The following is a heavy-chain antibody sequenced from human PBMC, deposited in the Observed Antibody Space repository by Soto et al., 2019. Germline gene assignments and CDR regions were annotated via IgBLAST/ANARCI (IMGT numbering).Heavy chain of an antibody. CDR3: ESDSNWLDL. Sequence: SETLSLTCPFSGTAIGSAYYWGWIRQSPNKGLEWIGITHHSGRTYYNPSIKRRVTLSADAFKTQYSLKLTSATGADKAVYLCESDSNWLDLWGYAILVTVS. CDR1: GTAIGSAYY. D-gene: IGHD4-4*01. V-gene: IGHV4-38-2*02. J-gene: IGHJ4*01. CDR2: THHSGRT.